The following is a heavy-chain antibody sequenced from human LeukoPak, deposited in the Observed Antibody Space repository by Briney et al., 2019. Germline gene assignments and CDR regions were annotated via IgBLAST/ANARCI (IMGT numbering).Heavy chain of an antibody. CDR1: GYSFTSYW. CDR3: ARRPGYCSSTSCYPNFGY. CDR2: IYPGDSDT. D-gene: IGHD2-2*01. Sequence: GESLKISCKGSGYSFTSYWIGWVRQMPGKGLEWMGIIYPGDSDTRYSPSFQGQVTISADKSISTAYLQWSSLKASDTAMYYCARRPGYCSSTSCYPNFGYRGQGTLVTVSS. J-gene: IGHJ4*02. V-gene: IGHV5-51*01.